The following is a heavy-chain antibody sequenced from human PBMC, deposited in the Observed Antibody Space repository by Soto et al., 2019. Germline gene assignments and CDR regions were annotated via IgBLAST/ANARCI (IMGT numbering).Heavy chain of an antibody. CDR3: ARHGLPITGFPDY. J-gene: IGHJ4*02. CDR1: GGSISSSSYY. Sequence: QLQLQESGPGLVKPSETLSLTCTVSGGSISSSSYYWGWIRQPPGKGLEWIGSIYYRGSTYYNPSLKSRVTISVDTSKNQFSLKLSSVTAADTAVYYCARHGLPITGFPDYWGQGTLVTVSS. D-gene: IGHD1-20*01. CDR2: IYYRGST. V-gene: IGHV4-39*01.